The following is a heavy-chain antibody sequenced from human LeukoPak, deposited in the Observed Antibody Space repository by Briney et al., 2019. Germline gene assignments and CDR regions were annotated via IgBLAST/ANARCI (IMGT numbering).Heavy chain of an antibody. D-gene: IGHD4-17*01. J-gene: IGHJ4*02. Sequence: GGSLRLSCAASGLTVSTSYMNWVRQAPGKGLEWVSVIYNGVTTHYADSVKGRFTSSSDNSKNTVYLQVNRLRAEDTAIYYCILTTVTTSAEYWGQGTLVTVSS. CDR2: IYNGVTT. CDR3: ILTTVTTSAEY. CDR1: GLTVSTSY. V-gene: IGHV3-53*01.